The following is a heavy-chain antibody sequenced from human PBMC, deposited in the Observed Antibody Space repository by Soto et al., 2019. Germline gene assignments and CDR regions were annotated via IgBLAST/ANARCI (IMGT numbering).Heavy chain of an antibody. CDR1: GGPITNY. J-gene: IGHJ6*02. Sequence: LSLTCTVSGGPITNYWSWIRQHPGKGLEWIGYIYDSGSTYYNPSLKSRVTMSLDTSKNQLSLKLTSVTAADTAVYYCARVNLDYVTGMDVWGQGTTVTVSS. D-gene: IGHD4-17*01. CDR2: IYDSGST. V-gene: IGHV4-31*03. CDR3: ARVNLDYVTGMDV.